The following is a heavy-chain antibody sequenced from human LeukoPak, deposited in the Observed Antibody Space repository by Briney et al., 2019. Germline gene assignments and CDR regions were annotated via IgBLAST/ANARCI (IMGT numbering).Heavy chain of an antibody. Sequence: ASVKVSCKASGYTFTNYGISWVRQAPGQGLEWMGWISAYNGNTNYAQNLQGRVTMTTDTSTSTANMELRSLRSDDTAVYYCARDYYYYDSSGYYESLDYWGQGTLVTVSS. J-gene: IGHJ4*02. D-gene: IGHD3-22*01. V-gene: IGHV1-18*01. CDR2: ISAYNGNT. CDR1: GYTFTNYG. CDR3: ARDYYYYDSSGYYESLDY.